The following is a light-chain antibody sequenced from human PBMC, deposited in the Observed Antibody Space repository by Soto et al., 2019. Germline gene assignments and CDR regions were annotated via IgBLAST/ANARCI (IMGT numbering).Light chain of an antibody. V-gene: IGLV2-14*01. CDR3: TSYTITSPYV. CDR1: SSDLGRYNF. J-gene: IGLJ1*01. CDR2: EAT. Sequence: QSVLTQPASMSGSPGQSITISCTGTSSDLGRYNFVSWYQHHPGKAPKLIIYEATKRPSGVPYRFSGSKSGNTASLTISGLQAEDEDDYYCTSYTITSPYVFGTGTKVNVL.